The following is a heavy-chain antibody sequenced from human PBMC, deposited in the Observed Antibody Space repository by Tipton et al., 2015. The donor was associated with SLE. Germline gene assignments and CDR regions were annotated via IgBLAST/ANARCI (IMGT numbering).Heavy chain of an antibody. V-gene: IGHV3-15*01. D-gene: IGHD3-10*01. CDR1: GFTFSNAW. CDR2: IKSKTDGGTT. J-gene: IGHJ4*02. Sequence: SLRLSCAASGFTFSNAWMSWVRQAPGKGLEWVGRIKSKTDGGTTDYAAPVKGRFTISRDDSKNTLYLQMNSLKTEDTAVYYCTTDHYYGSGSYSSFDYWGQGTMVTVSS. CDR3: TTDHYYGSGSYSSFDY.